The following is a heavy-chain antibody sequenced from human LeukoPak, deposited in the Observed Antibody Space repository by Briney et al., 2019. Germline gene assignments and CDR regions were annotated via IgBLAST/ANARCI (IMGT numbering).Heavy chain of an antibody. CDR1: GFTFSSYA. V-gene: IGHV3-23*01. CDR3: AKRVDDYGDYFDY. CDR2: ISGSGGST. Sequence: GASLRLSCAASGFTFSSYAMSWVRQAPGKGLEWVSAISGSGGSTYYADSVKGRSTISRDNSKNTLYLQMNSLRAEDTAVYYCAKRVDDYGDYFDYWGQGTLVTVSS. D-gene: IGHD4-17*01. J-gene: IGHJ4*02.